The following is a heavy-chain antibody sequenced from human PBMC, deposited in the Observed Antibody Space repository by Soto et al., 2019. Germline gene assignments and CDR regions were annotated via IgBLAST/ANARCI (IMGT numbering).Heavy chain of an antibody. J-gene: IGHJ4*02. Sequence: LETLSLTCTVSGGSISSYYWSWIRQPPGKGLEWIGYIYYSGSTNYNPSLKSRVTISVDTSKNQFSLKLSSVTAADTAVYYCAGTDCSSTSCSFDYWGQGTLVTVSS. CDR2: IYYSGST. CDR1: GGSISSYY. CDR3: AGTDCSSTSCSFDY. V-gene: IGHV4-59*08. D-gene: IGHD2-2*01.